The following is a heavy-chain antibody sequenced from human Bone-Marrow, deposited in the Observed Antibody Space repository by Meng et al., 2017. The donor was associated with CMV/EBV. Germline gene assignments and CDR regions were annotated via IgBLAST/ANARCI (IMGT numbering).Heavy chain of an antibody. D-gene: IGHD6-19*01. CDR1: GYTFTSYD. Sequence: QVQLVQSGAEVKKPGASGKVSCKASGYTFTSYDINSVRQAAGQGLEWMGWMNPNSGNTDYAQKFQGRVTMTRNISKSTAYMDLSSLRSEDTAVYYCATGVADFEYWGQGTLVTVPS. CDR2: MNPNSGNT. J-gene: IGHJ4*02. CDR3: ATGVADFEY. V-gene: IGHV1-8*01.